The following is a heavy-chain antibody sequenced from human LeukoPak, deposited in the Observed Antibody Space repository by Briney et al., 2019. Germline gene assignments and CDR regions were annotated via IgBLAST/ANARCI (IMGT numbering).Heavy chain of an antibody. CDR1: GFTFSSYT. CDR2: ISNNGGST. J-gene: IGHJ4*02. V-gene: IGHV3-64D*09. D-gene: IGHD3-22*01. CDR3: VADPVGDGSSYSY. Sequence: PGGSLRLSCSASGFTFSSYTMHWVRQAPGKGLEYVSGISNNGGSTYYADSVKGRFTISRDNSKNTLYLQMSSLRAEDTAVHYCVADPVGDGSSYSYWGQGTLVTVSS.